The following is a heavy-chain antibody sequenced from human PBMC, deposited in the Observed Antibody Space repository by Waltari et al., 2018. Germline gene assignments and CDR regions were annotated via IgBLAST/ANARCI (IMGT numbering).Heavy chain of an antibody. J-gene: IGHJ4*02. CDR3: ARELKLELPY. V-gene: IGHV1-2*02. CDR1: GYTFTGYY. D-gene: IGHD1-7*01. CDR2: INPNSGGT. Sequence: QVQLVQSGAEVKKPGASVTVSCKASGYTFTGYYMRWVRQAPGQGLELMGWINPNSGGTNYAQKFQGRVTMTTDTSISTAYMELSRLRSADTAVYYCARELKLELPYWGQGTLVTVSS.